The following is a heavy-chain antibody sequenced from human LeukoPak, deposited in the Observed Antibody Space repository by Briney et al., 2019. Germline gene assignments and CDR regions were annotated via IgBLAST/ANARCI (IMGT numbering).Heavy chain of an antibody. J-gene: IGHJ4*02. CDR2: IWCDGSNQ. CDR1: GFPFSSYG. CDR3: ARDYCSSFSCQDY. Sequence: SGRSLRLSCAASGFPFSSYGMHWVRQAPGKGLEWVAIIWCDGSNQYYADSVKGRFTISRDNSKNTLYLQMNSLRAEDTAVYYCARDYCSSFSCQDYWGQGTLVTVSS. D-gene: IGHD2-2*01. V-gene: IGHV3-33*01.